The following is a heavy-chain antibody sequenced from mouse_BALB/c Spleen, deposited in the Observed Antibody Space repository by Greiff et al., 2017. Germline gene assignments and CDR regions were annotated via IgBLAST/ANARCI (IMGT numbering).Heavy chain of an antibody. CDR1: GFTFSSYA. D-gene: IGHD2-14*01. V-gene: IGHV5-6-5*01. Sequence: EVKLEESGGGLVKPGGSLKLSCAASGFTFSSYAMSWVRQTPEKRLEWVASISSGGSTYYPDSVKGRFTISRDNARNILYLQMSSLRSEDTAMYYCARLGYRYEPAWFAYWGQGTLVTVSA. CDR3: ARLGYRYEPAWFAY. CDR2: ISSGGST. J-gene: IGHJ3*01.